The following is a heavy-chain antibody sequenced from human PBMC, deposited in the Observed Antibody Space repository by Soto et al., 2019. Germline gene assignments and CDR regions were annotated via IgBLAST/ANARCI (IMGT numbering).Heavy chain of an antibody. J-gene: IGHJ4*02. D-gene: IGHD2-2*01. CDR2: IYYSGST. CDR1: GGSISNYY. V-gene: IGHV4-59*01. Sequence: QVQLQESGPRLVKPSETLSLTCIVSGGSISNYYWSWIRQPPGKGLEWIGYIYYSGSTNYNPSLQSRVTISVDTSKNLFALKLRSVTAADTAGYYCARAVLPATAPFDYWGQGTLVTVSS. CDR3: ARAVLPATAPFDY.